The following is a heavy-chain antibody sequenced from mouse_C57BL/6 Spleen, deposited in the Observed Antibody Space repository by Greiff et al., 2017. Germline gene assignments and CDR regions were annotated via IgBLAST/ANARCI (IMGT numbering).Heavy chain of an antibody. V-gene: IGHV1-26*01. J-gene: IGHJ2*01. CDR2: INPNNGGT. CDR3: ARSDSPFDY. CDR1: GYTFTDYY. Sequence: EVQLQQSGPELVKPGASVKISCKASGYTFTDYYMNWVKQSHGKSLEWIGDINPNNGGTSYNQKFKGKATLTVDKSSSTAYMELRSLTSEDSAVYYCARSDSPFDYWGQGTTLTVSS.